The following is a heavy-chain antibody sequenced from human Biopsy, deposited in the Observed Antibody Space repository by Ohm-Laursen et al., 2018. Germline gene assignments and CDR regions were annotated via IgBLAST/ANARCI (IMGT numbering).Heavy chain of an antibody. CDR1: GGSFSGYY. D-gene: IGHD3-16*01. V-gene: IGHV4-34*01. CDR3: ARAVDYYDPYYYYGLDV. J-gene: IGHJ6*02. CDR2: INHRGST. Sequence: TLSLTCAVYGGSFSGYYWSWIRRPPGKGLEWIGEINHRGSTNYNPSLKSRVTISVDTSKNQFSLKLRSVTAADTAMYYCARAVDYYDPYYYYGLDVWGQGTTVTVSS.